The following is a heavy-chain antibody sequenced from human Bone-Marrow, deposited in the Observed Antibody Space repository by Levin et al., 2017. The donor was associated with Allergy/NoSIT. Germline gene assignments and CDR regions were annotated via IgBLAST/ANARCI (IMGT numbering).Heavy chain of an antibody. J-gene: IGHJ3*02. D-gene: IGHD6-13*01. CDR3: ARVRYSSSWYPDAFDI. V-gene: IGHV1-18*01. CDR2: ISAYNGNT. CDR1: GYTFTSYG. Sequence: GASVKVSCKASGYTFTSYGISWVRQAPGQGLEWMGWISAYNGNTNYAQKLQGRVTMTTDTSTSTAYMELRSLRSDDTAVYYCARVRYSSSWYPDAFDIWGQGTMVTVSS.